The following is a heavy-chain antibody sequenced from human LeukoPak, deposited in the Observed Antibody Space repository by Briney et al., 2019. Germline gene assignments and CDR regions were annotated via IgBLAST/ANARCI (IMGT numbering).Heavy chain of an antibody. Sequence: ASVKVSCKASGYTFTSYDFNWVRQAPGQGLEWMGIINSSGGSTSYAQKFQGRVTMTRDTSTSTVYMELSSLRSEDTAVYYCARVPGYGDYYYYGMDVWGQGTTVTVSS. CDR2: INSSGGST. D-gene: IGHD4-17*01. J-gene: IGHJ6*02. CDR1: GYTFTSYD. CDR3: ARVPGYGDYYYYGMDV. V-gene: IGHV1-46*01.